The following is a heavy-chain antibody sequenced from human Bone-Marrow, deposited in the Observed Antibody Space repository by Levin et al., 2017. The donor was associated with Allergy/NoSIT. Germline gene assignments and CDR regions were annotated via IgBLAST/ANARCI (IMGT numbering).Heavy chain of an antibody. Sequence: LSLTCAASGFTFSDYWMTWVRQAPGRGPEWVANIRKDGGEKNYVDSVKGRFTISRDNAKNSLFLQMNSLGAEDTAVYYCAKNSGWVLPDAYDIWGQGTLVTVSA. CDR2: IRKDGGEK. V-gene: IGHV3-7*02. CDR1: GFTFSDYW. D-gene: IGHD6-19*01. J-gene: IGHJ3*02. CDR3: AKNSGWVLPDAYDI.